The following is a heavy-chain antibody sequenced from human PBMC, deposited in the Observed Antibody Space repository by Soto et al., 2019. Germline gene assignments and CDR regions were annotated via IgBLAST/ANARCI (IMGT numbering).Heavy chain of an antibody. CDR3: ARDRSYASGRDNPPFAY. V-gene: IGHV3-33*01. J-gene: IGHJ4*02. D-gene: IGHD3-10*01. CDR2: IWYDGSNK. Sequence: QVQLMESGGGMVQPGRSLRLSCAASGFTFSTYGMHWVRQAPGKGLEWVALIWYDGSNKYYADSVKGRFTVSRDNSKNTLSLQMNSLRAEDTAVYYCARDRSYASGRDNPPFAYWGQGTLVIVSS. CDR1: GFTFSTYG.